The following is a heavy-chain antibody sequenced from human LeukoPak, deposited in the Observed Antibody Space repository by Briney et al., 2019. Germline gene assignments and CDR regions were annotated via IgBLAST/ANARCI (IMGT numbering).Heavy chain of an antibody. D-gene: IGHD2-2*01. CDR1: GGSISSGGYF. CDR3: ARAVVIPAAMAWGDTGVYGMDV. Sequence: PSETLSLTCTVSGGSISSGGYFWTWIRQHPGKGLEWIGYIYYSGSTYYNPSLKSRVTISVDTSKNQFSPKLSSVTAADTAVYYCARAVVIPAAMAWGDTGVYGMDVWGQGTTVTVSS. V-gene: IGHV4-31*03. CDR2: IYYSGST. J-gene: IGHJ6*02.